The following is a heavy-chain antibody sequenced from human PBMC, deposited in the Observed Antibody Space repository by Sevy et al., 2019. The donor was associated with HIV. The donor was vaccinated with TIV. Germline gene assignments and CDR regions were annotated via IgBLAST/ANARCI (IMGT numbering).Heavy chain of an antibody. Sequence: GGSLRLSCEGSGFIFNSYGMSWVRQAPGKGLEWVANIKEDGSEENYVDSVKGRFTISRDNAKNSVYLEMNSLRVEDTAVYFCASEYSFAAFFDYWGQGTRVTVSS. CDR1: GFIFNSYG. V-gene: IGHV3-7*01. CDR2: IKEDGSEE. J-gene: IGHJ4*02. CDR3: ASEYSFAAFFDY. D-gene: IGHD5-12*01.